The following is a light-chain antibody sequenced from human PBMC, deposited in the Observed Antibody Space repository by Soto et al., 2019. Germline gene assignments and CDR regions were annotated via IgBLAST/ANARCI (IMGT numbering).Light chain of an antibody. CDR2: EVS. J-gene: IGLJ3*02. CDR1: SSDVGGYNY. Sequence: QSALTQPASVSGSPGQSITISCTGTSSDVGGYNYVSWYQQHPGKAPKLMIYEVSNRPSGLSNRFSGSKSGNTASLTISGLQAEDEADYYCSSYTSGSPRVVFGGGTKVTVL. CDR3: SSYTSGSPRVV. V-gene: IGLV2-14*01.